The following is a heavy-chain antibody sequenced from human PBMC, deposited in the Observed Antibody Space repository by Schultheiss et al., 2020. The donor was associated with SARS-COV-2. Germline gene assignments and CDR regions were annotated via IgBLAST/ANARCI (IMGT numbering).Heavy chain of an antibody. CDR2: IKQDGSEK. J-gene: IGHJ4*02. D-gene: IGHD4-17*01. Sequence: GGSLRLSCAASGFTFSSYWMSWVRQAPGKGLEWVANIKQDGSEKYYVDSVKGRFTISRDNAKNSLYLQMNSLRAEDTAVYYCARVGGYGDYEPGVDYWGQGTLVTVSS. V-gene: IGHV3-7*03. CDR3: ARVGGYGDYEPGVDY. CDR1: GFTFSSYW.